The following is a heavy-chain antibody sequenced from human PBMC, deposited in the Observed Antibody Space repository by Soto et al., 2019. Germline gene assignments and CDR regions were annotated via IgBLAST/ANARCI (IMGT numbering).Heavy chain of an antibody. V-gene: IGHV3-33*01. CDR2: IWYDGSNK. CDR1: GFTFSSYG. CDR3: ARDMPAYCGGECPVDWFDP. J-gene: IGHJ5*02. D-gene: IGHD2-21*01. Sequence: QVQLVESGGGVVQPGRSLRLSCAASGFTFSSYGMHWVRQAPGKGLEWVAVIWYDGSNKYYADSVKGRFTISRDNSKNKMYLQMNSLRAEDTAVYYCARDMPAYCGGECPVDWFDPWGQGTLVTVSS.